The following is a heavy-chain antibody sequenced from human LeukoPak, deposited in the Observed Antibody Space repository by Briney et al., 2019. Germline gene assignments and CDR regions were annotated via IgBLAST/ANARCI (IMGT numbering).Heavy chain of an antibody. CDR3: ARDFRFLEGAFDI. J-gene: IGHJ3*02. D-gene: IGHD3-3*01. CDR2: IYYSGST. Sequence: SETLSLTCTVSGGSINSYYWAWIRQPPGKGLEWIGYIYYSGSTNYNPSLKSRVTISVDTSKNQFSLKLSSVTAADTAVYYCARDFRFLEGAFDIWGQGTMVTVSS. CDR1: GGSINSYY. V-gene: IGHV4-59*01.